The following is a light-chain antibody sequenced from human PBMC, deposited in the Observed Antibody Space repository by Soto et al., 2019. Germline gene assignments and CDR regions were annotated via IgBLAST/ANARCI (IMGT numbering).Light chain of an antibody. CDR1: QSVSSH. CDR2: VSS. V-gene: IGKV3-11*01. CDR3: QQRSNWPT. J-gene: IGKJ5*01. Sequence: EIVLTQSPTTLSWSPEERATLSCRASQSVSSHLACYPQKPGQAPRLLIYVSSNRATGIPARFSGSGSGTDFTLTISSLEPEDFAVYYWQQRSNWPTFGQGTRLEIK.